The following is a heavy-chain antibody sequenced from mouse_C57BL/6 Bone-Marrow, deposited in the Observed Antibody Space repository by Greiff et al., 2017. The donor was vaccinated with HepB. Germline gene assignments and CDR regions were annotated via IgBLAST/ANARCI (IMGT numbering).Heavy chain of an antibody. J-gene: IGHJ1*03. CDR2: ISSGGSYT. CDR3: ARRGYYRNFDV. Sequence: EVKLLESGGDLVKPGGSLKLSCAASGFTFSSYGMSWVRQTPDKRLEWVATISSGGSYTYYPDSVKGRFTISSDKAKNTLYLQMSSLKSEDTAMYYCARRGYYRNFDVWGTGTTVTVSS. D-gene: IGHD2-14*01. CDR1: GFTFSSYG. V-gene: IGHV5-6*02.